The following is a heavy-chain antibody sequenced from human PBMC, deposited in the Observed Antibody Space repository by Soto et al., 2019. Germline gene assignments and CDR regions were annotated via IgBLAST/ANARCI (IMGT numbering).Heavy chain of an antibody. D-gene: IGHD3-10*01. CDR2: ISYDGSNK. V-gene: IGHV3-30*18. CDR3: AKDRGFFVYGSCDY. Sequence: QVQLVESGGGVVQPGRSLRLSCAASGFTFSSYSMHWVRQAPGKGLEWVAVISYDGSNKYYADSVKGRFTISRDNSKNTLYLQMNSLRAEDTAVYYCAKDRGFFVYGSCDYWGQGTLVTVSS. J-gene: IGHJ4*02. CDR1: GFTFSSYS.